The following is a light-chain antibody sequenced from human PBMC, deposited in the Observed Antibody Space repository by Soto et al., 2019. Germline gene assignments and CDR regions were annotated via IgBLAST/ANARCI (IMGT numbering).Light chain of an antibody. CDR3: QQYNSYPMDR. J-gene: IGKJ2*03. CDR1: QSISSW. Sequence: DIQMTQSPSTLSASVGDRVTITCRASQSISSWLAWYQQKPGKAPKLLIYDASSLESGVPSRFSVSGSGTEFTLTTSSLHPDDFANYYCQQYNSYPMDRFGQGTK. CDR2: DAS. V-gene: IGKV1-5*01.